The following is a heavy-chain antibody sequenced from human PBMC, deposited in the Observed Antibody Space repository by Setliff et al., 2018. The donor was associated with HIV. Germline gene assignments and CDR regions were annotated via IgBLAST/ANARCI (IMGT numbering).Heavy chain of an antibody. Sequence: SETLSLTCAVYGGSFSGYYWNWIRQSPGKGLEWIGEITHSGSTNYNPSLKSRVTISLDMSTNQFSLKMASMTAADSAVYYCARFDVTPMTTRDYWGQGTQVTVSS. V-gene: IGHV4-34*01. D-gene: IGHD4-17*01. CDR2: ITHSGST. CDR3: ARFDVTPMTTRDY. CDR1: GGSFSGYY. J-gene: IGHJ4*02.